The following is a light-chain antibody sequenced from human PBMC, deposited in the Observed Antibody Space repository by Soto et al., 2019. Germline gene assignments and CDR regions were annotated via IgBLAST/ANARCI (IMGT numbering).Light chain of an antibody. J-gene: IGKJ1*01. CDR3: QQTYTIRWT. Sequence: DIQMTQSPSSLSASVGDRVTITCRASQSIGKHLNWYQQKPGRAPRLLIYSSSTLQGGVPSRFSGCGSVTDFTLTINSLQPEDFATYYCQQTYTIRWTFGQGTKVEVK. CDR1: QSIGKH. CDR2: SSS. V-gene: IGKV1-39*01.